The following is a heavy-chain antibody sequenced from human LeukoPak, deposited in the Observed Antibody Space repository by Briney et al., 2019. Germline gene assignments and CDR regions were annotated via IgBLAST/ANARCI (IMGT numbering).Heavy chain of an antibody. CDR2: AGWVGGTT. CDR3: AKELDTMFFDY. Sequence: GSLRLSCATSGFTFDRYTIHWVRQAPGKGLEWVSLAGWVGGTTYYSDSVRGRFTISRDSGKNSVYLQMNSQTTDDTAFYFCAKELDTMFFDYWGQGALVTVSS. J-gene: IGHJ4*02. D-gene: IGHD3-10*02. V-gene: IGHV3-43*01. CDR1: GFTFDRYT.